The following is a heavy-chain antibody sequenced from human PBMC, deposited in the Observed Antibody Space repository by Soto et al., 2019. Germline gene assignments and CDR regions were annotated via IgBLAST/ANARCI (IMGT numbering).Heavy chain of an antibody. CDR2: AQPGYSDT. J-gene: IGHJ4*02. CDR3: ARHGYSSSWYPEH. CDR1: GYRFSSFW. D-gene: IGHD6-13*01. Sequence: GESLKISCQASGYRFSSFWIGWVRQMPGKGLEWMGVAQPGYSDTRYSPAFQGHVTISADESTNTAYLEWSSLRAADTAMYFCARHGYSSSWYPEHWGQGTLVT. V-gene: IGHV5-51*01.